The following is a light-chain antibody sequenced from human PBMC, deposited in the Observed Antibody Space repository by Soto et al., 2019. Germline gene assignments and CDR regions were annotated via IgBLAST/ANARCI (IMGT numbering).Light chain of an antibody. Sequence: DIQMTQSPSSVSASVGDRVTITCRASQDINRWLVWYQQKPGKAPKLLIYAASSLQSGVPSRFSGSGSGTDFTLTISSLQPEDFATYYCQQANSFPWTFGQGTRVEI. CDR1: QDINRW. CDR2: AAS. V-gene: IGKV1-12*01. CDR3: QQANSFPWT. J-gene: IGKJ1*01.